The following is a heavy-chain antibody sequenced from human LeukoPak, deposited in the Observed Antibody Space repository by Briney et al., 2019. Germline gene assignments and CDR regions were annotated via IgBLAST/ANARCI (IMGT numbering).Heavy chain of an antibody. Sequence: SQTLSLTCTVSGGSISSADYHWNWIRQHPGKGLEWIGYIYYSGSTYSNPSLKSRVTISVDTSKNQFSLKLSSVTAADTAVYFCARLSVRNFYFESWGQGTLVTVSS. CDR1: GGSISSADYH. J-gene: IGHJ4*02. CDR2: IYYSGST. D-gene: IGHD5/OR15-5a*01. CDR3: ARLSVRNFYFES. V-gene: IGHV4-31*03.